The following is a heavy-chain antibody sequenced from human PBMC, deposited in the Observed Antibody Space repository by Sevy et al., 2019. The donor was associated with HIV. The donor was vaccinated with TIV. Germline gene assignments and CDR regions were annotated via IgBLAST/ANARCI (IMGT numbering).Heavy chain of an antibody. CDR3: ARAPSGSEGPGQYFHH. Sequence: ASVKVSCKASGYTFTNYHITWVRQAPGQGLEWMGWITPNNGNTNYALRLQGRVTMTTDTSTATAYMELRSLRSDDTAVYYCARAPSGSEGPGQYFHHWGHGTLVTVSS. CDR2: ITPNNGNT. J-gene: IGHJ1*01. D-gene: IGHD1-26*01. CDR1: GYTFTNYH. V-gene: IGHV1-18*01.